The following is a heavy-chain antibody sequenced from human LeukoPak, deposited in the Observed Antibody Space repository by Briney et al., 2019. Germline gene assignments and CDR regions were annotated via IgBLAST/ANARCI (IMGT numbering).Heavy chain of an antibody. CDR3: ARGEPGFGGLPTVLDN. D-gene: IGHD3-10*01. CDR1: GFSSSSFT. V-gene: IGHV3-21*01. CDR2: ISSSTTFI. Sequence: GGSLRLSCPAPGFSSSSFTMTWAPQAPGKGLKWAPPISSSTTFIDYADSVKGRFTISRDNAKDSLYLQMNSLRAEDTAVYYCARGEPGFGGLPTVLDNWGQGALVTVSS. J-gene: IGHJ4*02.